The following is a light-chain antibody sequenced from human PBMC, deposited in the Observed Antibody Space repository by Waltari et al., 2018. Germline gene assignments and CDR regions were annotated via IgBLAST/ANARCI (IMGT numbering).Light chain of an antibody. CDR3: SSYTSSSTLV. CDR2: DVS. V-gene: IGLV2-14*03. J-gene: IGLJ3*02. CDR1: SSDVGRYNY. Sequence: QSALTQPASVSGSPGQSITISCTGASSDVGRYNYVSWYQQYPGTAPKLIIYDVSNRPSGVSMLFSGSKSGNTASLTISGLQAEDDADYYCSSYTSSSTLVFGGGTKLTVL.